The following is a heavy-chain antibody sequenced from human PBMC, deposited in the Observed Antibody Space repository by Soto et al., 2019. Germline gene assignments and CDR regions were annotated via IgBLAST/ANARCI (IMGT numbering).Heavy chain of an antibody. CDR2: MNEDGGTT. CDR1: GFTFSSYW. CDR3: ASDLSGRADV. J-gene: IGHJ6*02. V-gene: IGHV3-74*01. D-gene: IGHD3-10*01. Sequence: PGGSLRLSCVGSGFTFSSYWMHWVRQAPGKGLVWVSRMNEDGGTTDYADSVKGRFTISRDNAKNTLYLQMNSLRVEDTAVYYCASDLSGRADVWGQGTTVTVSS.